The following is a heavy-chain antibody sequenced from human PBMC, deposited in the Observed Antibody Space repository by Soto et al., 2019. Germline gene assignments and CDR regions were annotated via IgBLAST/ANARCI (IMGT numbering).Heavy chain of an antibody. CDR3: ASDNKEGRARVEMATIDY. CDR1: GFTFSSYG. CDR2: IWYDGSNK. J-gene: IGHJ4*02. D-gene: IGHD5-12*01. Sequence: GGSLRLSCAASGFTFSSYGMHWVRQAPGKGLEWVAVIWYDGSNKYYADSVKGRFTISRDNSKNTLYLQMNSLRAEDTVVYYWASDNKEGRARVEMATIDYWGQGTLVTVSS. V-gene: IGHV3-33*01.